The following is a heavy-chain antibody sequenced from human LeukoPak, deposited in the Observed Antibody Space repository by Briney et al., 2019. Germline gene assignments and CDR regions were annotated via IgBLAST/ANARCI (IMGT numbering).Heavy chain of an antibody. Sequence: PGESLKISCKGSGYNFTPYWIVWVRQMPGKGLEWMGMTFPGDSYSIYSPSFQGQVTISADKSISTAYLQWSSLKASDTAMYYCARLISEVIAAVLDYWGQGTLVTVSS. CDR3: ARLISEVIAAVLDY. D-gene: IGHD6-6*01. CDR2: TFPGDSYS. J-gene: IGHJ4*02. CDR1: GYNFTPYW. V-gene: IGHV5-51*01.